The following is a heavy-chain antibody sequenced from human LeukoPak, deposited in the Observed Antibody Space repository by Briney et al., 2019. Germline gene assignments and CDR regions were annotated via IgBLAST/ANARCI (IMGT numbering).Heavy chain of an antibody. D-gene: IGHD2-15*01. J-gene: IGHJ6*02. CDR1: GGSISSYY. Sequence: SETLSLTCTVSGGSISSYYWSWLRQPPGKGLEWIGYIYYSGSTNYNPSLKSRVTISVDTSKNQFSLKLSSVTAADTAVYYCARGPSGYYYYGMDVWGQGTTVTVSS. V-gene: IGHV4-59*01. CDR3: ARGPSGYYYYGMDV. CDR2: IYYSGST.